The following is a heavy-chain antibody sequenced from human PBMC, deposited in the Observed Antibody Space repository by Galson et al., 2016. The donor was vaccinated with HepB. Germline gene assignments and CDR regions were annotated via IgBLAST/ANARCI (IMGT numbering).Heavy chain of an antibody. Sequence: CAISGDSASSNSATWNWIRQSPSRGLEWLGRTYYRSKRYNDYALSVKSRITINPDTSKNQFSLQLNSVTPEDTAVYYCARGHLVVPFSFYFDYWGQGSLVTVSS. J-gene: IGHJ4*02. CDR3: ARGHLVVPFSFYFDY. CDR1: GDSASSNSAT. CDR2: TYYRSKRYN. V-gene: IGHV6-1*01. D-gene: IGHD2-15*01.